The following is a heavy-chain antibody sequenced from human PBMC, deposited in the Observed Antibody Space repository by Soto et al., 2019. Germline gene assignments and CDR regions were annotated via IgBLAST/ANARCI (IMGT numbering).Heavy chain of an antibody. Sequence: GGSMILSCAASGLTFSSYAVHLVRQATGKGLEYVSAISSNGGSTYYANSVKGRFTISRDNSKNTLYLQMGSLRAEDMAVYYCASHPGRGAFEIWGQGTMVTVSS. CDR3: ASHPGRGAFEI. J-gene: IGHJ3*02. D-gene: IGHD3-10*01. V-gene: IGHV3-64*01. CDR2: ISSNGGST. CDR1: GLTFSSYA.